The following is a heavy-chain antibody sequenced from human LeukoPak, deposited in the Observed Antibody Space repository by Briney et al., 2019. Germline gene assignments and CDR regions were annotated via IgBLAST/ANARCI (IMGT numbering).Heavy chain of an antibody. V-gene: IGHV3-66*01. D-gene: IGHD6-19*01. J-gene: IGHJ4*02. CDR2: LYTGGST. Sequence: PGGSRKLSGPVSEFTGSSNYMTWFRQAQGKGLEWVSILYTGGSTYYAKSVKDRFSISRDISKNTLYLQMSSLRAEDTALYYCVRGTYGSGSYFDYWGQGTLVTVSS. CDR3: VRGTYGSGSYFDY. CDR1: EFTGSSNY.